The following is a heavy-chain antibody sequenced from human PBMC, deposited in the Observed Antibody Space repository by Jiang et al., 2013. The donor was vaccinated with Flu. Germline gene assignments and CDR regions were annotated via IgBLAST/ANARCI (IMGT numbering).Heavy chain of an antibody. CDR2: ISYDGSNK. CDR3: ATEGEAFDI. V-gene: IGHV3-30*03. Sequence: FSSYGMHWVARXQAGLEWVAVISYDGSNKYYADSVKGRFTISRDNSKNTLYLQMNSLRAEDTAVYYCATEGEAFDIWGQGTMVTVSS. CDR1: FSSYG. D-gene: IGHD3-16*01. J-gene: IGHJ3*02.